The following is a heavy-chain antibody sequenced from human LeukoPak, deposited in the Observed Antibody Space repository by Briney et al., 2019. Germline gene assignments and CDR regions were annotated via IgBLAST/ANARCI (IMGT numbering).Heavy chain of an antibody. V-gene: IGHV4-59*12. CDR3: ATTTIRLGY. J-gene: IGHJ4*02. CDR1: DDSITIYY. D-gene: IGHD1-26*01. Sequence: SETLSLTCTVSDDSITIYYWSWIRQPPGKGLEWIGYIDHTGITNYNPSLKSRVTISVDTSKNQFSLKLSSVTAADTAVYYCATTTIRLGYWGQGTLVTVSS. CDR2: IDHTGIT.